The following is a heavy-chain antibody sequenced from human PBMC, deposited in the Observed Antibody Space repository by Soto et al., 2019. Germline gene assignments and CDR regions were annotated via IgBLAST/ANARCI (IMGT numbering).Heavy chain of an antibody. CDR1: GFTFSSYG. Sequence: QVQLVESGGGVVQPGRSLRLSCAASGFTFSSYGMHWVRQAPGKGLEWVAVIWYDGSNKYYADSVKGRFTISRDNSKNTLYLQMNSLRAEDTAVYYYARDPRLPKGYYDFWSGYANWYFDLWGRGTLVTVSS. V-gene: IGHV3-33*01. CDR2: IWYDGSNK. CDR3: ARDPRLPKGYYDFWSGYANWYFDL. J-gene: IGHJ2*01. D-gene: IGHD3-3*01.